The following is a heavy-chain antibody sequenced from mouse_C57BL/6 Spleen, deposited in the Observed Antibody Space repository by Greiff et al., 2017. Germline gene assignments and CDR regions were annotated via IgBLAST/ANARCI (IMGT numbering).Heavy chain of an antibody. V-gene: IGHV1-82*01. J-gene: IGHJ2*01. CDR3: ARLRITTVVAPFDY. D-gene: IGHD1-1*01. CDR2: IYPGDGDT. Sequence: QVQLQQSGPELVKPGASVKISCKASGYAFSSSWMNWVKQRPGKGLEWIGRIYPGDGDTNYNGKFKGKATLTADKSSSTAYMQLSSLTSEDSAVYFCARLRITTVVAPFDYWGQGTTLTVSS. CDR1: GYAFSSSW.